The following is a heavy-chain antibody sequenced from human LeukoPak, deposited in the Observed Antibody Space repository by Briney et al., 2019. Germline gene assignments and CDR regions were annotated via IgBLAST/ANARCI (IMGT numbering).Heavy chain of an antibody. V-gene: IGHV1-69*04. Sequence: SVKVSCKASGGTFSSYAISWVRQAPGQGLEWMGRIIPILGIANYAQKFQGRVTITADKSTSTAYMELSSLRSEDTAVYYCARDKRYCTNGVCYNYYYYGMDVWGQGTTVTVS. CDR2: IIPILGIA. CDR3: ARDKRYCTNGVCYNYYYYGMDV. CDR1: GGTFSSYA. D-gene: IGHD2-8*01. J-gene: IGHJ6*02.